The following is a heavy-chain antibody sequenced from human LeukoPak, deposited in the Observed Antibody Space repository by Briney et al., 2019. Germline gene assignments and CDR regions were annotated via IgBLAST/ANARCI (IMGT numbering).Heavy chain of an antibody. D-gene: IGHD2-2*01. Sequence: GGSLRLSCAASGFTFSSYAMHRVRQAPGKGLEWVAVISDDGSNKYYADSVKGRFTISRDNSKNTLYLQMNSLRAEDTAVYYCARGTLKYCSSTSCDRDDAFDIWGQGTMVTVSS. CDR1: GFTFSSYA. CDR2: ISDDGSNK. CDR3: ARGTLKYCSSTSCDRDDAFDI. J-gene: IGHJ3*02. V-gene: IGHV3-30*04.